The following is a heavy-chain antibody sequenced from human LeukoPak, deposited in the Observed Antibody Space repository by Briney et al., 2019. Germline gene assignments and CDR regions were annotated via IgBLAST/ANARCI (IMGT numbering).Heavy chain of an antibody. CDR3: AKLYGSGTYYNYFHY. J-gene: IGHJ4*02. D-gene: IGHD3-10*01. CDR1: GYTFTSYY. V-gene: IGHV1-46*01. Sequence: ASVKVSCKASGYTFTSYYMHWVRQAPGQGLEWMGIINPSGGSTSYAQKFQGRVTMTRDTSTSTVYMELSSLRPDDTAVYYCAKLYGSGTYYNYFHYWGQGTLVTASS. CDR2: INPSGGST.